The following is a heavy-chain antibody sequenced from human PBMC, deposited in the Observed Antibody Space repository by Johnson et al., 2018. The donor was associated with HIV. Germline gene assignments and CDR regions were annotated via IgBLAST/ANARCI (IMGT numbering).Heavy chain of an antibody. CDR3: ASALLMAARLGAFDI. V-gene: IGHV3-7*03. J-gene: IGHJ3*02. D-gene: IGHD6-6*01. CDR2: IKQDGSEI. CDR1: GFTFSSYW. Sequence: VQLVESGGGLVQPGGSLRLSCAASGFTFSSYWMSWVRQAPGKGLEWVANIKQDGSEIYYVDSVKGRFPISRDNAKNSLYPQMNSLRAEDTAVYYCASALLMAARLGAFDIWGQGTMVTVSS.